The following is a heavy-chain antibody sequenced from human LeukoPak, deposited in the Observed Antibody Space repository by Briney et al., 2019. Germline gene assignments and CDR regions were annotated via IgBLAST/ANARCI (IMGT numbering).Heavy chain of an antibody. CDR3: ARDHHAYYDSSGYYSGPYYFDY. CDR2: ISAYNGNT. CDR1: GYTFTSYG. Sequence: EASVKVSCKASGYTFTSYGISWVRQAPGQGLEWMGWISAYNGNTNYAQELQGRVTMTTDTSTSTAYMELRSLRSDDTAVYYCARDHHAYYDSSGYYSGPYYFDYWGQGTLVTVSS. D-gene: IGHD3-22*01. V-gene: IGHV1-18*01. J-gene: IGHJ4*02.